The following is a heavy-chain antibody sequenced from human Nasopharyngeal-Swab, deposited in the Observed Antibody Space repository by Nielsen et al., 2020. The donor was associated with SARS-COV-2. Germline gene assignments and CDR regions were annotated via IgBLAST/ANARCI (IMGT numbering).Heavy chain of an antibody. CDR2: VYTSGNT. V-gene: IGHV4-59*01. D-gene: IGHD3-9*01. CDR3: ARGRTSDWTYSYYMDV. J-gene: IGHJ6*03. CDR1: GGSIRNYY. Sequence: GSLRLSCTVSGGSIRNYYWSWIRQPPGKGLEWIGFVYTSGNTDYNPSLKSRGTISMDTSKNQFSLKLISVTAADTALYYCARGRTSDWTYSYYMDVWGKGTTVTVSS.